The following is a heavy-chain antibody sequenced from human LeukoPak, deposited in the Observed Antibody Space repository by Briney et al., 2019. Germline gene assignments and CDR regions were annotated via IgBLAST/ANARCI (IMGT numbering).Heavy chain of an antibody. CDR3: AGSDTTGYSPREWDYWYFDL. Sequence: GASVKVSCKASGYTFTGYYMHWVRQAPGQGLEWMGGIIPIFGTANYAQKFQGRVTITADESTSTAYMELSSLRAEDTAVYYCAGSDTTGYSPREWDYWYFDLWGRGTLVTVSS. V-gene: IGHV1-69*13. CDR1: GYTFTGYY. D-gene: IGHD3-9*01. CDR2: IIPIFGTA. J-gene: IGHJ2*01.